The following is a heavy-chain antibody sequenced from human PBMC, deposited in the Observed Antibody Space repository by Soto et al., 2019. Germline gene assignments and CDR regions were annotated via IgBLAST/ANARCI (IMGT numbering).Heavy chain of an antibody. D-gene: IGHD3-3*01. Sequence: GGSLRLSCAASGFTFSSYWMHWVRQAPGKGLVWVSRINSDGSSTSYADSVKGRFTISRDNAKNTLYLQMNSLRAEDTAVYYCATGRGYDFWSGYNLKDYYYGMDVWGQGTTVTVSS. V-gene: IGHV3-74*01. CDR3: ATGRGYDFWSGYNLKDYYYGMDV. J-gene: IGHJ6*02. CDR2: INSDGSST. CDR1: GFTFSSYW.